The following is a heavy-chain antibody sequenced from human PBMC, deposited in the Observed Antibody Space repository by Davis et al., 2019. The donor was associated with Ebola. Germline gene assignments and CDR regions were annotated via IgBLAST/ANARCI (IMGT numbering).Heavy chain of an antibody. CDR3: ARRDFDWLLLYYYGMDV. CDR1: DYTFTSYG. J-gene: IGHJ6*02. Sequence: AASVKVSCKASDYTFTSYGISWVRQAPGQGLEWMGWISAYNGNTNYAQKLQGRVTMTTDTSTSTAYMELRSLRSDDTAVYYCARRDFDWLLLYYYGMDVWGQGTTVTVSS. CDR2: ISAYNGNT. V-gene: IGHV1-18*04. D-gene: IGHD3-9*01.